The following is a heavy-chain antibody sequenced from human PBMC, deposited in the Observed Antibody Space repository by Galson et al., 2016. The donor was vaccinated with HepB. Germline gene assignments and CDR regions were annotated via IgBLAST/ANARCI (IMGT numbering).Heavy chain of an antibody. CDR1: GGSFSGSY. CDR3: ARQYWGGPSDY. V-gene: IGHV4-59*12. D-gene: IGHD2/OR15-2a*01. Sequence: SETLSLTCAVYGGSFSGSYWNWIRQPPGKGLEWIAYIYSSGSTNYNPSLKSRVTISVDPSNNHFSLRLTSVTAADTALYYCARQYWGGPSDYWGQGILVTVSS. J-gene: IGHJ4*02. CDR2: IYSSGST.